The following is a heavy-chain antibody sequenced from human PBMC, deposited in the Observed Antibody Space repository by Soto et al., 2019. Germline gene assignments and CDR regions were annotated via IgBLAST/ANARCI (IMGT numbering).Heavy chain of an antibody. D-gene: IGHD3-3*01. CDR3: ARHPPQFWSGLKDV. V-gene: IGHV5-10-1*01. J-gene: IGHJ6*02. CDR1: GYSFTSYC. Sequence: GESLKISCKGSGYSFTSYCISWVLQMPGKGLEWMGRIDPSDSYTNYSPSFQGHVTISADKSISTAYLQWSSLKASDTAMYYCARHPPQFWSGLKDVWGQGTTVTVSS. CDR2: IDPSDSYT.